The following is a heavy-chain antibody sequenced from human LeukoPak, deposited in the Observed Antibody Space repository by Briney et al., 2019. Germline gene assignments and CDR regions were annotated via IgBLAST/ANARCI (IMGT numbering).Heavy chain of an antibody. CDR2: IYYSGST. Sequence: SETLSLTCTVSGGSISSYYWSWIRQPPGKGLEWIGYIYYSGSTNYNPSLKSRVTISVDTSKNQFSLKLSSATAADTAVYYCARVSDYVWGSHLDYWGQGTLVTVSS. CDR3: ARVSDYVWGSHLDY. CDR1: GGSISSYY. V-gene: IGHV4-59*01. J-gene: IGHJ4*02. D-gene: IGHD3-16*02.